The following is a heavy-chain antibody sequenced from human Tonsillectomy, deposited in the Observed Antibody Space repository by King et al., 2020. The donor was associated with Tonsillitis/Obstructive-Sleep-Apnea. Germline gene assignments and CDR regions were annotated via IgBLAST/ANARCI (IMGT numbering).Heavy chain of an antibody. CDR3: AGHLLETNSVGFDY. J-gene: IGHJ4*02. CDR1: GGSISSYY. V-gene: IGHV4-59*08. Sequence: QLQESGPGLVKPSETLSLICTVSGGSISSYYWSWIRQPPGKGLEWIGYIIYTGSTNYSPSLKSRVTISVDTSQNQFSLKLTSVTAADTAVYFWAGHLLETNSVGFDYWGQGILVTVSS. CDR2: IIYTGST. D-gene: IGHD4-23*01.